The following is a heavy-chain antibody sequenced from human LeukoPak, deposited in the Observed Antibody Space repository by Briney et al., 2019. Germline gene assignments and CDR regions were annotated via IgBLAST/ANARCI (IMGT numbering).Heavy chain of an antibody. D-gene: IGHD2-2*01. CDR1: GGSISSYY. J-gene: IGHJ5*02. V-gene: IGHV4-59*01. Sequence: SETLSLTCTVSGGSISSYYWSWTRQPQGTGLEWIGYIYYSGSTNYNPSLKIRVTISVDSSKNQFSLKLSSVTAEDTAVYYCARDLGFCSSTSCYPWFDPWGQGTLVTVSS. CDR3: ARDLGFCSSTSCYPWFDP. CDR2: IYYSGST.